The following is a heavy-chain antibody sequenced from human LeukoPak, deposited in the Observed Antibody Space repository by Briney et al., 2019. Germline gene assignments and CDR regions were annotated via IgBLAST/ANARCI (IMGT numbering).Heavy chain of an antibody. Sequence: GGSLRLSCAASGFTFSSYSMNWVRQAPGKGLEWVSSISSSSSYRYYADSVKGRFTISRDNAKNTLYLQMNSLRAEDTAVYYCARDLGITMAGTWGQGTLVTVSS. V-gene: IGHV3-21*01. CDR2: ISSSSSYR. CDR3: ARDLGITMAGT. J-gene: IGHJ4*02. CDR1: GFTFSSYS. D-gene: IGHD6-19*01.